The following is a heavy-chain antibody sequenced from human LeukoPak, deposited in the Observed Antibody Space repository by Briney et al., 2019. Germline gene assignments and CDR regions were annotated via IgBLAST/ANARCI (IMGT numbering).Heavy chain of an antibody. Sequence: SETLSLTCAVYGGSFSGYYWSWIRQPPGKGLEWIGYIYYSGSTYYNPSLKSRVTISVDTSKNQFSLKLSSVTAADTAVYYCARAYDSSGYYYYWGQGTLVTVSS. CDR3: ARAYDSSGYYYY. J-gene: IGHJ4*02. D-gene: IGHD3-22*01. V-gene: IGHV4-34*09. CDR1: GGSFSGYY. CDR2: IYYSGST.